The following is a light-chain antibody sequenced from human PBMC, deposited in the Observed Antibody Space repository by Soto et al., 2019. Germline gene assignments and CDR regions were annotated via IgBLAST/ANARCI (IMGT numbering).Light chain of an antibody. J-gene: IGKJ4*01. CDR2: GAS. Sequence: EIVLAQSPGTLSLSPGERATLSCRASQSINRHLAWYRQKPGQAPRLLIYGASSRATGIPDRFSGSGSGTDFSLTISRLEPEDSAVYYCQQYGSSLLTFGGGTKV. CDR3: QQYGSSLLT. V-gene: IGKV3-20*01. CDR1: QSINRH.